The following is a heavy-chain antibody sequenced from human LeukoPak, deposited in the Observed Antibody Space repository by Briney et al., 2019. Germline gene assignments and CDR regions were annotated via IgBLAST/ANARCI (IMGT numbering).Heavy chain of an antibody. Sequence: SETLSLTCAVSGGSISSGGYSWSWIRQPPGKGLEWIGYIYHSGSTYYNPSLKSRVTISVDTSKNQFSLKLSSVTAADTAVYYCAKHYSSGWYYFDYWGQGTLVTVSS. J-gene: IGHJ4*02. D-gene: IGHD6-19*01. V-gene: IGHV4-30-2*01. CDR3: AKHYSSGWYYFDY. CDR2: IYHSGST. CDR1: GGSISSGGYS.